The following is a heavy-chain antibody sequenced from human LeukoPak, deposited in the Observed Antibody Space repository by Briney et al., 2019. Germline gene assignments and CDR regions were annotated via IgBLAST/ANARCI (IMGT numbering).Heavy chain of an antibody. CDR1: GYTFTGYY. V-gene: IGHV1-2*02. CDR3: AVNIHIVVLSDYYGMDV. J-gene: IGHJ6*02. CDR2: INPNSGGT. Sequence: GASVKVSCKASGYTFTGYYMHWVRQAPGQGLEWMGWINPNSGGTNYAQKFQGRVTMTRDTSISTAYMELSRLRSGDTAVYYCAVNIHIVVLSDYYGMDVWGQGTTVTVSS. D-gene: IGHD2-21*01.